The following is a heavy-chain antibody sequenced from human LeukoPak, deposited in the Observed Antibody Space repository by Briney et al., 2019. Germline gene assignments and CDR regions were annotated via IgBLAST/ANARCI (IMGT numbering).Heavy chain of an antibody. V-gene: IGHV3-30-3*01. CDR3: ASLYYRPIRYFDWLPFPLDY. CDR1: GFTFSSYA. CDR2: ISYDGSNK. Sequence: GGSLRLSCAASGFTFSSYAMHWVRQAPGKGLEWVAVISYDGSNKYYADSVKGRFTISRDNSKNTLYLQMNSLRAEDTAVYYCASLYYRPIRYFDWLPFPLDYWGQGTLVTVSS. D-gene: IGHD3-9*01. J-gene: IGHJ4*02.